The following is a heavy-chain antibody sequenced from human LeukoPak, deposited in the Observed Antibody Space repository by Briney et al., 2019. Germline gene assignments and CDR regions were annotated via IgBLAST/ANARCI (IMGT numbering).Heavy chain of an antibody. Sequence: SETLSLTCTVSGGSISSYYWSWIRQPPGKGLEWIGYIYYSGSTNYNPSLKSRVTMSVDTSKNQFSLKLSSVTAADTAVYYCARGGTAGYGGLNWFDPWGQGTLVTVSS. CDR1: GGSISSYY. CDR2: IYYSGST. V-gene: IGHV4-59*12. J-gene: IGHJ5*02. CDR3: ARGGTAGYGGLNWFDP. D-gene: IGHD4-23*01.